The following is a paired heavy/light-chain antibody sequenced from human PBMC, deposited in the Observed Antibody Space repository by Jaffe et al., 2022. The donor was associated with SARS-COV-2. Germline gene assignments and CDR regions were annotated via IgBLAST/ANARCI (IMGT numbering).Heavy chain of an antibody. CDR1: GGSFSGYY. J-gene: IGHJ4*02. CDR2: INHSGST. D-gene: IGHD3-10*01. V-gene: IGHV4-34*01. Sequence: QVQLQQWGAGLLKPSETLSLTCAVYGGSFSGYYWSWIRQPPGKGLEWIGEINHSGSTNYNPSLKSRVTISVDTSKNQFSLKLSSVTAADTAVYYCARGSPSMVRGVAKPYFDYWGQGTLVTVSS. CDR3: ARGSPSMVRGVAKPYFDY.
Light chain of an antibody. CDR3: SSYTSSSTYVV. CDR2: DVS. CDR1: SSDVGGYNY. V-gene: IGLV2-14*01. Sequence: QSALTQPASVSGSPGQSITISCTGTSSDVGGYNYVSWYQQHPGKAPKLMIYDVSNRPSGVSNRFSGSKSGNTASLTISGLQAEDEADYYCSSYTSSSTYVVFGGGTKLTVL. J-gene: IGLJ2*01.